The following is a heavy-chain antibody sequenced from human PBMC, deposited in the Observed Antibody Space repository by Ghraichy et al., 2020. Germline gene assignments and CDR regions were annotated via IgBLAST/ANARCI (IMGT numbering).Heavy chain of an antibody. CDR2: ITGSGDSI. Sequence: GGSLRLSCSASGFTFSDHAMNWIRQAPGKGLEWVSTITGSGDSIYYADNVKGRFTISRDNSKSTVFLQINSLKAEETAIFYCARAPDYYKSSGYFWGLFDSWGKGTLVTVSS. J-gene: IGHJ4*02. D-gene: IGHD3-22*01. CDR3: ARAPDYYKSSGYFWGLFDS. CDR1: GFTFSDHA. V-gene: IGHV3-23*01.